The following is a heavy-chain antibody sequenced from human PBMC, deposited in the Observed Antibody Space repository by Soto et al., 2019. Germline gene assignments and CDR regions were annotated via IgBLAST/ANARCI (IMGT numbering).Heavy chain of an antibody. CDR1: GFTFSSYA. J-gene: IGHJ4*02. V-gene: IGHV3-23*01. CDR2: ISGSGGST. D-gene: IGHD3-22*01. Sequence: GGSLRLSCAASGFTFSSYAMSWVRQAPGKGLEWVSAISGSGGSTYYADSVKGRFTISRDNSKNTLYLQMNSLRAEDTAVYYCAKALHYYGSSGYYSRSVAYFDYWGQGTLVTVSS. CDR3: AKALHYYGSSGYYSRSVAYFDY.